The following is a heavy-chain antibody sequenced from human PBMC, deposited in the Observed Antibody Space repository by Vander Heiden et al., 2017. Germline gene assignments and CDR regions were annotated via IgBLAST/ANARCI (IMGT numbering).Heavy chain of an antibody. CDR1: GFTFSSYG. CDR2: ISYDGSNK. D-gene: IGHD2-15*01. CDR3: ASTQQGDCSGGRWYGFDY. Sequence: GFTFSSYGMHWVRQAPGKGLEWVAVISYDGSNKYYADSVKGRFTISRDNSKNTLYRQMNSLRAEDTAVYYCASTQQGDCSGGRWYGFDYWGQGTMVTVCS. J-gene: IGHJ4*02. V-gene: IGHV3-30*03.